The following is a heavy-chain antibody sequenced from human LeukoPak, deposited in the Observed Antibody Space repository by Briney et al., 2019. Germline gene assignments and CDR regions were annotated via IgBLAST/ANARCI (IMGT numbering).Heavy chain of an antibody. Sequence: PGGSLRLSCAASGFTFSNAWMSWVRQAPGKGLEWVGRIKSKTDGGTTDYAAPVKGRFTISRDDSKNTLYLQMNSLKTEDTAVYYCTTDGYCTNGVCYPRAYYYYYMDVWGKGTTVTVSS. CDR1: GFTFSNAW. D-gene: IGHD2-8*01. J-gene: IGHJ6*03. CDR3: TTDGYCTNGVCYPRAYYYYYMDV. V-gene: IGHV3-15*01. CDR2: IKSKTDGGTT.